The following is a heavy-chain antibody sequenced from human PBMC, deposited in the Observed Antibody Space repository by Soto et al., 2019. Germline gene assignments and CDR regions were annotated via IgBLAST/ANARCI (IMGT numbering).Heavy chain of an antibody. V-gene: IGHV3-30*03. CDR3: ARDYDSSGYYDLNWFDP. J-gene: IGHJ5*02. Sequence: GGSLRLSCAASGFTFSSFVMHWVRQAPGKGLGWVAHISNAGNNKYYGDSVKGRFTISRDNFKNTLYLQMNSLRDEDTAVYYCARDYDSSGYYDLNWFDPWGQGILVTVSS. D-gene: IGHD3-22*01. CDR2: ISNAGNNK. CDR1: GFTFSSFV.